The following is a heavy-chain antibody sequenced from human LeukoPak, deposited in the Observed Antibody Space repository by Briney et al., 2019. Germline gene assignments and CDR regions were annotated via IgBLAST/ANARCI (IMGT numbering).Heavy chain of an antibody. Sequence: GGSLRLSCAASGFTVSSNYMSWVRQAPGKGLEWVSVIYSGGSTYYADSVKGRFTISRDNSKNTLYLQMNSLRAEDTAVYYCARVGLLMVYATDYWGQGTLVTVSS. CDR1: GFTVSSNY. CDR2: IYSGGST. CDR3: ARVGLLMVYATDY. J-gene: IGHJ4*02. V-gene: IGHV3-66*02. D-gene: IGHD2-8*01.